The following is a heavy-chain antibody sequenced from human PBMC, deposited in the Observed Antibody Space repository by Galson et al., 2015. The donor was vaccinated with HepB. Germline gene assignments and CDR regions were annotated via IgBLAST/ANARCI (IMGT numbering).Heavy chain of an antibody. CDR3: ARAYCGGDCYSGLSDFDY. Sequence: SLRLSCAASGFTFSSYSMNWVRQAPGKGLEWVSYISSSSSTIYYADSVKGRFTISRDNAKNSLYLQMNSLRAEDTAVYYCARAYCGGDCYSGLSDFDYWGQGTLVTVSS. V-gene: IGHV3-48*01. J-gene: IGHJ4*02. CDR2: ISSSSSTI. CDR1: GFTFSSYS. D-gene: IGHD2-21*01.